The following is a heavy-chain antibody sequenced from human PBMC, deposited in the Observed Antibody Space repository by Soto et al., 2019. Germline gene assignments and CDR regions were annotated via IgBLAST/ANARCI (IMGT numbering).Heavy chain of an antibody. D-gene: IGHD3-16*01. CDR2: ISGSGGST. CDR1: GFTFTSYA. V-gene: IGHV3-23*01. Sequence: EVQLLESGGGLVQPGGSLRLSCAASGFTFTSYAMSWVRQAPGKGLEWVSAISGSGGSTYYADPVKARFTISRDNSKNTLYLQMNSLEAEDTDLYYSAREGGGFYYYYYMDVWGKGTTVTVSS. CDR3: AREGGGFYYYYYMDV. J-gene: IGHJ6*03.